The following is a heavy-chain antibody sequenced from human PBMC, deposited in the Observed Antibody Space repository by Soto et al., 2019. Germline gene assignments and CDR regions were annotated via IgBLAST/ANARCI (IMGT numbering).Heavy chain of an antibody. V-gene: IGHV4-30-4*01. CDR2: ILYTGST. J-gene: IGHJ5*02. Sequence: QVQLQESGPGLVMPSQPLSLTCTVSGGSISSGDYYWSWIRQPPGKGLEWIGCILYTGSTYYNPSLKSRITMSVPTSKSQFSLKLTSVTAADTAVYYCASVTRYCTGGGCNPNWFDPWGQGTLVTVSS. CDR3: ASVTRYCTGGGCNPNWFDP. D-gene: IGHD2-8*02. CDR1: GGSISSGDYY.